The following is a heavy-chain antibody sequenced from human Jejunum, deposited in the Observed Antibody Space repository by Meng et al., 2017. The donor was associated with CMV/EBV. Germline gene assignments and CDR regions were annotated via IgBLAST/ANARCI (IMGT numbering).Heavy chain of an antibody. D-gene: IGHD2-21*01. CDR2: INSDGSST. V-gene: IGHV3-74*01. CDR3: AREASGDCYDY. CDR1: GFTFSRYW. Sequence: AASGFTFSRYWMQWVRQAPGKGLVWVSSINSDGSSTSYADSVKGRFTISRDNAKNTLYLQMNSLRAEDTAVYYCAREASGDCYDYWGQGTLVTVSS. J-gene: IGHJ4*02.